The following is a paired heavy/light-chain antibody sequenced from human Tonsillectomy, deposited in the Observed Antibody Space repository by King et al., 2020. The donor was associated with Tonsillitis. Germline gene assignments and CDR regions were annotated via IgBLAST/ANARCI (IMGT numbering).Heavy chain of an antibody. Sequence: EVQLVQSGAEVKRPGESLKISCKGSGYKFTSYWIGWVRQMPGKGLEWLGIIYPGDSDTRYSPSFQGQVTISADNSLNTAYLQWSSLRASDTAIYYCARLEMATMVAFDIWGQGTMVSVSS. CDR2: IYPGDSDT. J-gene: IGHJ3*02. V-gene: IGHV5-51*01. CDR1: GYKFTSYW. CDR3: ARLEMATMVAFDI. D-gene: IGHD5-12*01.
Light chain of an antibody. CDR1: SLRTYF. CDR2: GKN. J-gene: IGLJ3*02. V-gene: IGLV3-19*01. CDR3: NSRDSSGNHLWV. Sequence: SSELTQDPAVSVALGQTVRITCQGDSLRTYFASWYHQKPGQAPVLVLYGKNNRPSGIPDRFSGSYSGDTASLTITGAQAEDEADYYCNSRDSSGNHLWVFGGGTKLSVL.